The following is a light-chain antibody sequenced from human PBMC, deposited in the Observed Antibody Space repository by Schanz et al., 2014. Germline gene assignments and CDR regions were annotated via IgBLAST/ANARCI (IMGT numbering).Light chain of an antibody. CDR2: EVS. V-gene: IGLV2-8*01. Sequence: QSALTQPPSASGSAGQSVTISCTGTSSDVGGYNHVSWYQQHPGKAPKLMIYEVSKRPSGVPDRFSGSKSGNTASLSISGLQAEDEGDYYCCSYAVVTSVIFGGGTKLTVL. J-gene: IGLJ2*01. CDR3: CSYAVVTSVI. CDR1: SSDVGGYNH.